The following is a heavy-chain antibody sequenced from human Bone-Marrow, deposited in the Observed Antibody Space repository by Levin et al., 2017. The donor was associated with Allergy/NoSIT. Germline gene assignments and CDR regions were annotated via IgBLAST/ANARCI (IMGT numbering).Heavy chain of an antibody. D-gene: IGHD2-15*01. J-gene: IGHJ4*02. CDR2: ISYDGSNK. Sequence: GGSLRLSCAASGFTFSSYAMHWVRQAPGKGLEWVAVISYDGSNKYYADSVKGRFTISRDNSKNTLYLQMNSLRAEDTAVYYCARDRQTDYCSGGSCYHGHICWGQGTLVTVSS. CDR1: GFTFSSYA. CDR3: ARDRQTDYCSGGSCYHGHIC. V-gene: IGHV3-30-3*01.